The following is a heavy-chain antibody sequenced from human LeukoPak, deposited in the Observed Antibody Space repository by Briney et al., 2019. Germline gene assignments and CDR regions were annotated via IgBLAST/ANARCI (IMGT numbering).Heavy chain of an antibody. CDR1: GVTFSSYA. D-gene: IGHD3-22*01. J-gene: IGHJ4*02. Sequence: GGSLRLSCAASGVTFSSYAMSWVRQAPGKGLEWVSAIIGIVGSTYYADSAKGRSTISSDNSKHTLYLQMNSTRAENTAVYCTAKVRGYYDSSGYCWGEATLVTVSS. CDR2: IIGIVGST. V-gene: IGHV3-23*01. CDR3: AKVRGYYDSSGYC.